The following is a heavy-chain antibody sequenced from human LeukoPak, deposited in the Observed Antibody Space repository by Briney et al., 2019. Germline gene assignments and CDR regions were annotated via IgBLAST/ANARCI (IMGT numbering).Heavy chain of an antibody. CDR3: ARDFGSGWYGGGYFDY. J-gene: IGHJ4*02. CDR1: GYTFTGYY. D-gene: IGHD6-19*01. Sequence: EASVKVSCKASGYTFTGYYMHWVRQALGQGLEWMGWINPNSGGTNYAQKFQGRVTMTRDTSISTAYMELSRLRADDTAVYYCARDFGSGWYGGGYFDYWGQGTLVTVSS. V-gene: IGHV1-2*02. CDR2: INPNSGGT.